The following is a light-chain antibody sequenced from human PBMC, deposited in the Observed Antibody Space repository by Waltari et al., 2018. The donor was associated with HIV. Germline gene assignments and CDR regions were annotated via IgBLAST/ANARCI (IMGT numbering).Light chain of an antibody. J-gene: IGLJ3*02. CDR1: SGPSWNP. V-gene: IGLV4-69*02. CDR2: LNSDGTH. CDR3: QTWGTGIHWV. Sequence: QLVLTQSPSASASLGASFNLTCTLSSGPSWNPIASHQQQPERGPRYLMKLNSDGTHFKGDGIPDRFSGSSSGAERYLTISSLQSEDEADYYCQTWGTGIHWVFGGGTKLTVL.